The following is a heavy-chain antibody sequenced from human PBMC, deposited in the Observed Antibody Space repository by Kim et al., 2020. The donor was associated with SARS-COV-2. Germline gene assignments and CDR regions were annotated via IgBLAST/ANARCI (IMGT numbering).Heavy chain of an antibody. CDR1: GGSISSCGYY. V-gene: IGHV4-31*03. CDR3: ARDLGMVRGPYGYFDL. J-gene: IGHJ2*01. D-gene: IGHD3-10*01. CDR2: IYYSGST. Sequence: SETLSLTCTVSGGSISSCGYYWSWIRQHPGKGLEWIGYIYYSGSTYYNPSLKSRVTISVDTSKNQFSLKLSSVTAADTAVYYCARDLGMVRGPYGYFDLWGRGTLVTVSS.